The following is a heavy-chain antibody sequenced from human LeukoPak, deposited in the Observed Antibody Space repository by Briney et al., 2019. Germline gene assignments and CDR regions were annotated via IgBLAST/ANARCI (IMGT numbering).Heavy chain of an antibody. V-gene: IGHV4-59*01. J-gene: IGHJ6*03. CDR3: ARDWGVGGRPGYMDV. CDR2: IYYSGST. CDR1: GGSISSYY. D-gene: IGHD6-6*01. Sequence: SETLSLTCTVSGGSISSYYWGWIRQPPGKGLEWIGYIYYSGSTNYNPSLKSRVTILVDTSKNQVSLKLSSVTAADTAVYFCARDWGVGGRPGYMDVWGKGTTVTVSS.